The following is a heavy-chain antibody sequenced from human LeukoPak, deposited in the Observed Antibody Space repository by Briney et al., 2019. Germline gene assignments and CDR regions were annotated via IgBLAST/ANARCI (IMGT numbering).Heavy chain of an antibody. V-gene: IGHV4-59*01. CDR1: SISGYY. CDR2: ISHSGST. CDR3: ARSKVAAAGRLRHMDV. Sequence: SETLSLTCTVDSISGYYWSWLRQPPGKGLEWIGYISHSGSTNYNPSLKGRVTMSLGTSKNHFSLRLSSVTAADTAIYYCARSKVAAAGRLRHMDVWGKGTTVTVSS. D-gene: IGHD6-13*01. J-gene: IGHJ6*03.